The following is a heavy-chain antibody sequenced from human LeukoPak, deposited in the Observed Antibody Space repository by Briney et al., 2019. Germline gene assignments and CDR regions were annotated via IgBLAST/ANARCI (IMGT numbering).Heavy chain of an antibody. J-gene: IGHJ3*02. CDR3: AKGYYYDSSGYDGHAFDI. Sequence: GGSLRLSCAASGFTFSSYWMSWVRQAPGKGLEWVANIKQDGSEKYYVDSVKGRFTISRDNAKNSLYLQMNSLRAEDTAVYYCAKGYYYDSSGYDGHAFDIWGQGTMVTVSS. CDR1: GFTFSSYW. CDR2: IKQDGSEK. V-gene: IGHV3-7*01. D-gene: IGHD3-22*01.